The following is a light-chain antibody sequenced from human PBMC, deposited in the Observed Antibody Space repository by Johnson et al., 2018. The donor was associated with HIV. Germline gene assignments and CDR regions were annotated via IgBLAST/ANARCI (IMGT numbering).Light chain of an antibody. V-gene: IGLV1-51*01. CDR2: DNN. CDR1: SSNIGNNY. Sequence: QSVLTQPPSVSAAPGQKVTISCAGSSSNIGNNYVSWYQQLPGTAPKLLIYDNNKRPSGIPDRFSGSKSGTSATLGITGLQTGDEADYYCETWDSSLSGYYVVGTGTKLTVL. J-gene: IGLJ1*01. CDR3: ETWDSSLSGYYV.